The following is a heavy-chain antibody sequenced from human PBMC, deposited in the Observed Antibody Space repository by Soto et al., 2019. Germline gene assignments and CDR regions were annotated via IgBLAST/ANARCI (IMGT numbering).Heavy chain of an antibody. V-gene: IGHV3-23*01. CDR2: ISGSGGST. D-gene: IGHD6-19*01. Sequence: VQLLESGGGLVQPGGSLRLSCAASGFTFSGFPMSWVRQAPGKGLDWVSTISGSGGSTYYADSVKGRFTISRDNSKNTLYLQMNSLRAEDTAVYYCAKPVRQWLGYFDYWGQGTLITVSS. J-gene: IGHJ4*02. CDR1: GFTFSGFP. CDR3: AKPVRQWLGYFDY.